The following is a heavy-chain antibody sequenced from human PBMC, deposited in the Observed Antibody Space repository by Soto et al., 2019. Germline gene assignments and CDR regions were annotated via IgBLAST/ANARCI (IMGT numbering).Heavy chain of an antibody. V-gene: IGHV3-74*01. Sequence: GGSLRLSCAASGFTFSSYWMHWVRQTPGKGPLWVSRIDPDGTTTNYADSVKGRFTISRDNAENTLYLQMDSLRAEDTAVYYCGGEKLRYFDWPRGAFDIWGQGTMVTVSS. CDR2: IDPDGTTT. CDR1: GFTFSSYW. D-gene: IGHD3-9*01. CDR3: GGEKLRYFDWPRGAFDI. J-gene: IGHJ3*02.